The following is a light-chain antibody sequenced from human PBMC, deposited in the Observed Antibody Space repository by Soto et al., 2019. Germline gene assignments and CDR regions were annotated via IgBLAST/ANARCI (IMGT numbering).Light chain of an antibody. CDR1: QGIRND. V-gene: IGKV1-17*01. CDR2: AAS. Sequence: DIHMTQSPSSLSASVGDSVTITCRASQGIRNDLGWYQQKPVKAPKRLIYAASSVQSGVPSSFSDSGAGTEFTLTINSLQPEDFATYYCLQHNSYPRTFGHGTKVEI. CDR3: LQHNSYPRT. J-gene: IGKJ1*01.